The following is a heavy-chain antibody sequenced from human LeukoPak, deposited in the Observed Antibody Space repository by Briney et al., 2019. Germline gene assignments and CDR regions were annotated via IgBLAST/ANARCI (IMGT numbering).Heavy chain of an antibody. CDR2: ISAYNGST. Sequence: ASVKVSCKASGYTFTSYGISWVRQAPGQGLEWMGWISAYNGSTNYAQKFQGRVTMTRDMSTTTDYMELSSLRSEDTAVYYCARGRGGSGSYNWFDPWGQGTLVTVSS. D-gene: IGHD3-10*01. V-gene: IGHV1-18*01. CDR3: ARGRGGSGSYNWFDP. CDR1: GYTFTSYG. J-gene: IGHJ5*02.